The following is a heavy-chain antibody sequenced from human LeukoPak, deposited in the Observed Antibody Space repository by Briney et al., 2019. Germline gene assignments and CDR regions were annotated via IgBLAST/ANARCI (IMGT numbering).Heavy chain of an antibody. CDR1: GFTFSSYS. CDR3: ARDHSGYDSNNVHYGMDV. D-gene: IGHD5-12*01. Sequence: GGSLRLSCAASGFTFSSYSMNWVRQAPGKGLEWVSYISSSGSTIYYADSVKGRFTISRDNAKNSLYLQMNSLRAEDTAVYYCARDHSGYDSNNVHYGMDVWGQGTTVTVSS. V-gene: IGHV3-48*04. J-gene: IGHJ6*02. CDR2: ISSSGSTI.